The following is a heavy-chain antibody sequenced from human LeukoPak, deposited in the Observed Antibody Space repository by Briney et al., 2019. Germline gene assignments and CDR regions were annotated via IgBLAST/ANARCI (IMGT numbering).Heavy chain of an antibody. CDR1: GYTSTSYG. CDR2: ISAYNGNT. J-gene: IGHJ6*02. Sequence: ASVKVSCKASGYTSTSYGISWVRQAPGQGLEWMGWISAYNGNTNYAQKLQGRATMTTDTSTSTAYMELRSLRSDDTAVYYCARDYYDSSGYYYEPYYYGMDVWGQGTTVTVSS. D-gene: IGHD3-22*01. V-gene: IGHV1-18*01. CDR3: ARDYYDSSGYYYEPYYYGMDV.